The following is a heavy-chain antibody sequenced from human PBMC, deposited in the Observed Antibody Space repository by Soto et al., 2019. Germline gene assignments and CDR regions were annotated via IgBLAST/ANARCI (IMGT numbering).Heavy chain of an antibody. CDR3: ARENTFFKDLDY. CDR1: GGSFSGYY. D-gene: IGHD3-3*01. CDR2: INHSGST. Sequence: PSETLSLTCAVYGGSFSGYYWSWIRQPPGKGLEWIGEINHSGSTNYNPSLKSRVTISVDTSKNQFSLKLGSVTAADTAVYYCARENTFFKDLDYWGQGTLVTVSS. J-gene: IGHJ4*02. V-gene: IGHV4-34*01.